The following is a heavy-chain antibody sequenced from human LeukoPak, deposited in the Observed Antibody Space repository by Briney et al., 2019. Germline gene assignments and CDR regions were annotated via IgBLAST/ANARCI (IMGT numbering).Heavy chain of an antibody. CDR1: GFTFSSYA. V-gene: IGHV3-23*01. CDR2: ISGSGGST. CDR3: AKDLKRYCYESSGPSY. Sequence: PGGSLRLSCAASGFTFSSYAMSWVRQAPGKGPEWVSAISGSGGSTYYADSVKGRFTISRDNSKNTLYLQMNSLRAEDTAVYYCAKDLKRYCYESSGPSYWGQGTLVTVSS. D-gene: IGHD3-22*01. J-gene: IGHJ4*02.